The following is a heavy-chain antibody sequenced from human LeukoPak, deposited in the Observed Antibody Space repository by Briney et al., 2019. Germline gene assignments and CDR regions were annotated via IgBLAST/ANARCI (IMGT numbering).Heavy chain of an antibody. CDR1: GFTFSSYW. CDR3: AKPDPSGRSFGGVTVIGAFDI. D-gene: IGHD3-16*02. J-gene: IGHJ3*02. CDR2: INSDGSST. V-gene: IGHV3-74*01. Sequence: GGSLRLSCAASGFTFSSYWMHWVRQAPGKGLVWVSRINSDGSSTYYADSVKGRFTISRDNSKNTLYLQMNSLRAEDTAVYYCAKPDPSGRSFGGVTVIGAFDIWGQGTMVTVSS.